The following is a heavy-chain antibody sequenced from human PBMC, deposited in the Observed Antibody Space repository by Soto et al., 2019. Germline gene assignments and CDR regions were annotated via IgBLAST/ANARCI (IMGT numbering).Heavy chain of an antibody. CDR3: VKDPSRGGWYGFFLH. CDR2: ISNNGGST. V-gene: IGHV3-64D*06. D-gene: IGHD6-19*01. CDR1: GFIFSDYA. J-gene: IGHJ1*01. Sequence: GGSLRLSCSASGFIFSDYAMHWVRLTPGKGLEFVSAISNNGGSTNDAPSVWGRFTISRDNSKNTVYLEMSSLRVEDTAIYHCVKDPSRGGWYGFFLHWGQGTVVTVSS.